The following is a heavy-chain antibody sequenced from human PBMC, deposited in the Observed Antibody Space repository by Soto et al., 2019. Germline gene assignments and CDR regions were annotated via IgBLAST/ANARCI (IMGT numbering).Heavy chain of an antibody. D-gene: IGHD2-2*02. J-gene: IGHJ6*02. CDR1: GFTFSSYG. Sequence: GGSLRLSCAASGFTFSSYGMHWVRQAPGKGLEWVAVISYDGSNKYYADSVKGRFTISRDNSKNTLYLQMNSLRAEDTAVYYCAKDWGYCSSTSCYTVYYYYYGMDVWGQGTTVTVS. CDR2: ISYDGSNK. CDR3: AKDWGYCSSTSCYTVYYYYYGMDV. V-gene: IGHV3-30*18.